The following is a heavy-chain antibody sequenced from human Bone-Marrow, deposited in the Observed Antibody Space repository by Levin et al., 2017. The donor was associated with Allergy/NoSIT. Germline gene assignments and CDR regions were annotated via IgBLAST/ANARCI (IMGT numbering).Heavy chain of an antibody. CDR1: GFTFSSYG. CDR2: IWYDGSNK. CDR3: ARDVTMVRGVIQIYYYGMDV. D-gene: IGHD3-10*01. Sequence: QPGGSLRLSCAASGFTFSSYGMHWVRQAPGKGLEWVAVIWYDGSNKYYADSVKGRFTISRDNSKNTLYLQMNSLRAEDTAVYYCARDVTMVRGVIQIYYYGMDVWGQGTTVTVSS. J-gene: IGHJ6*02. V-gene: IGHV3-33*01.